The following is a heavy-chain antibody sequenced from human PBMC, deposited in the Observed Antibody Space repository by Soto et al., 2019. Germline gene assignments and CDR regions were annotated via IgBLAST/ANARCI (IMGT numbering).Heavy chain of an antibody. Sequence: QVQLVQSGAEVKKPGASVKVSCKASGYTFTSYGISWVRQAPGQGLEWMGWISAYNGNTNYAQKLQGRVTMTTDTAPSTDSMELRRLSSDDTAVYDCARDLAVGLVDYWGQGTLVTVSS. CDR2: ISAYNGNT. J-gene: IGHJ4*02. V-gene: IGHV1-18*01. CDR1: GYTFTSYG. D-gene: IGHD6-19*01. CDR3: ARDLAVGLVDY.